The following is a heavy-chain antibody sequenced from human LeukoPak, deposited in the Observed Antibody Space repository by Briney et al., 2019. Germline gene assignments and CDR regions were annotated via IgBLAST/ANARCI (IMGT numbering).Heavy chain of an antibody. D-gene: IGHD2-2*02. CDR3: ARDPALGYCSSTSCYTPHYYYGMDV. J-gene: IGHJ6*02. V-gene: IGHV3-48*01. CDR2: ISSSSSTI. CDR1: GFTFSSYS. Sequence: TGGSLRLSCAASGFTFSSYSMNWVRQAPGKGLEWVSYISSSSSTIYYADSVKGRFTISRDNAKNSLYLQMNSLRAEDTAVYYCARDPALGYCSSTSCYTPHYYYGMDVWGQGTTVTVSS.